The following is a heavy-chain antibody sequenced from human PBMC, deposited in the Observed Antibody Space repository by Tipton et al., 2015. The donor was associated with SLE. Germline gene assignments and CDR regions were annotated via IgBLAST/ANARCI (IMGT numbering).Heavy chain of an antibody. CDR1: GGSISPYY. V-gene: IGHV4-4*08. CDR3: ARDLMGFGSGTSYRFYYYMDV. J-gene: IGHJ6*03. D-gene: IGHD3-10*01. Sequence: TLSLTCTVSGGSISPYYWSWIRQSPGKGLEWIGYISSSGSTSYNPSLKSRVTISVDTSKKEFSLRLTSVTAADTAIYYCARDLMGFGSGTSYRFYYYMDVWGKGTTVTVSS. CDR2: ISSSGST.